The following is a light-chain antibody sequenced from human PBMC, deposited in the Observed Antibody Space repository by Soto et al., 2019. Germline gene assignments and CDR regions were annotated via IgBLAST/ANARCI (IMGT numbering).Light chain of an antibody. Sequence: QSVLTQPTSASGTPGQRVTISCSGTTSNIGSNPVNWYQQLPGTAPKLLIYSNIQRPSGVPDRLSGSKSGTSASLAIRGLQSEDEADYYCAAWDDSLNGYVFGTGTKVTVL. CDR1: TSNIGSNP. V-gene: IGLV1-44*01. CDR3: AAWDDSLNGYV. CDR2: SNI. J-gene: IGLJ1*01.